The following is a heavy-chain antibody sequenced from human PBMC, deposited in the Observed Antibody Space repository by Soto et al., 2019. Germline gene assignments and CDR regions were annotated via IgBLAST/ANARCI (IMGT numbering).Heavy chain of an antibody. Sequence: GGSLRLSCAASGFTFSSYAMSWVRQAPGKGLEWVSAISGSGGSTYYADSVKGRFTISRDNSKNTLYLQMNSLRAEDTAVYYCANGYSSGWYLEHGMDVWGQGTTVTVSS. V-gene: IGHV3-23*01. CDR2: ISGSGGST. J-gene: IGHJ6*02. CDR3: ANGYSSGWYLEHGMDV. D-gene: IGHD6-19*01. CDR1: GFTFSSYA.